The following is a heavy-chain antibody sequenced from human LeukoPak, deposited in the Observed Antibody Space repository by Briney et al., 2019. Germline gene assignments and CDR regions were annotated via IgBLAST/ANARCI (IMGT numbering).Heavy chain of an antibody. Sequence: SETLSLTCTVSGGSISSYYWSWIRQPAGKGLEWIGRIYTSGSTNYNPSLKSRVTMSVDTSKNQFSLKLSSVTAADTAVYYCARVSLQLGPDAFDIWGQGTMVTVSS. J-gene: IGHJ3*02. V-gene: IGHV4-4*07. CDR2: IYTSGST. D-gene: IGHD6-13*01. CDR1: GGSISSYY. CDR3: ARVSLQLGPDAFDI.